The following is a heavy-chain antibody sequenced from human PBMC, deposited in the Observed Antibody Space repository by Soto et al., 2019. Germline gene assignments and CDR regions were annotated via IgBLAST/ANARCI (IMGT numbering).Heavy chain of an antibody. V-gene: IGHV4-30-4*08. Sequence: CRILIHQPPRKGLEGIGYIYYSGSTYYNPSLKSRVTISVDTSKNQFSLKLSSVTAADTAVYYCARDVVVVPAAKIYYYSGTAVRVKRTTV. CDR1: C. J-gene: IGHJ6*04. CDR2: IYYSGST. D-gene: IGHD2-2*01. CDR3: ARDVVVVPAAKIYYYSGTAV.